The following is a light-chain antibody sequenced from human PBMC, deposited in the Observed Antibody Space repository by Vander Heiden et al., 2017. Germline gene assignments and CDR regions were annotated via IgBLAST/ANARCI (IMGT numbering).Light chain of an antibody. J-gene: IGLJ1*01. CDR1: SSDVGGYNY. V-gene: IGLV2-14*01. Sequence: QSALTQPASVSGSPGQSINISCTGTSSDVGGYNYVSCYQQHPCKAPNLMIYEVSNRPSGVSNRFSGSKSGNTASLTISGLQAEDEADYYCSSYTSSSTLDYVFGTGTKVTVL. CDR3: SSYTSSSTLDYV. CDR2: EVS.